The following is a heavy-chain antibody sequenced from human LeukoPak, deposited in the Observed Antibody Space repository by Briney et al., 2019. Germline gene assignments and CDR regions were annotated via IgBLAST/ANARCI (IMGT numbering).Heavy chain of an antibody. CDR2: INHSGST. Sequence: PSETLSLTCAVYGGSFSGYYWSWIRQPPGKGLEWIGEINHSGSTNYNPSLKSRVTISVDTSKNQFSLKLSSVTAADTAVYYCGCADYYDSSGYWGQGTLVTVSS. J-gene: IGHJ4*02. CDR3: GCADYYDSSGY. D-gene: IGHD3-22*01. V-gene: IGHV4-34*01. CDR1: GGSFSGYY.